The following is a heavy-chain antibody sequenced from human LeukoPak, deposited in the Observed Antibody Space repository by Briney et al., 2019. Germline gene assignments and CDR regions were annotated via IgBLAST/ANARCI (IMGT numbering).Heavy chain of an antibody. V-gene: IGHV4-34*01. CDR1: GGSFSGYY. Sequence: SETLSLTCAVYGGSFSGYYWSWIRRPPGKGREGIGEINHRVSPNYNPPLNSRVTISVDTSKNPLSLKLSPLTAADTAVYYCARGSAPNYYDSSGYPTKTYAFDIWGQGTMVTVSS. J-gene: IGHJ3*02. CDR2: INHRVSP. CDR3: ARGSAPNYYDSSGYPTKTYAFDI. D-gene: IGHD3-22*01.